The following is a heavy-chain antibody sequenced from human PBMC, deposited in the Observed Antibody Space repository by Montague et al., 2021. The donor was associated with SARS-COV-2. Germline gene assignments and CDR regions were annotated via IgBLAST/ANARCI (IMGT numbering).Heavy chain of an antibody. D-gene: IGHD3-22*01. V-gene: IGHV4-34*01. Sequence: SETLSLTCVVYGASFSDYYWNWIRQSPGKALEWIGGINRSGSSNVNPSLKSRGTISIDTSRNQVTLNLNFVTAADTAIYYCARGQISSTFRRARGWKDWFDSWGQGTPVTVSS. CDR3: ARGQISSTFRRARGWKDWFDS. J-gene: IGHJ5*01. CDR2: INRSGSS. CDR1: GASFSDYY.